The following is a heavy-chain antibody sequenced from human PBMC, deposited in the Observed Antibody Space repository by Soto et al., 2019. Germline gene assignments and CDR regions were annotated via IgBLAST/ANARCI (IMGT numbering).Heavy chain of an antibody. CDR3: ARAPYGDYVYYYGMDV. CDR1: CGSISSGGYS. Sequence: SETLSHTCAVSCGSISSGGYSWSWIRQPPGKGLEWIGYIYHSGSTYYNPSLKSRVTISVDRSKNQFSLKLSSVTAADTAVYYCARAPYGDYVYYYGMDVWGQGTTVTVSS. J-gene: IGHJ6*02. CDR2: IYHSGST. V-gene: IGHV4-30-2*01. D-gene: IGHD4-17*01.